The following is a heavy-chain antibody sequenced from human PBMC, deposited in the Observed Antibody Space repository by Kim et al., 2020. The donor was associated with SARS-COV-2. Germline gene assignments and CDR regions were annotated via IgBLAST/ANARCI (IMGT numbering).Heavy chain of an antibody. D-gene: IGHD3-10*01. J-gene: IGHJ4*02. Sequence: SETLSLTCAVYGGSFSGYYWSWIRQPPGKGLEWIGEINHSGSTNYNPSLKSRVTISVDTSKNQFSLKLSSVTAADTAVYYCARSPMVRGARPFDYWGQGT. CDR2: INHSGST. CDR3: ARSPMVRGARPFDY. CDR1: GGSFSGYY. V-gene: IGHV4-34*01.